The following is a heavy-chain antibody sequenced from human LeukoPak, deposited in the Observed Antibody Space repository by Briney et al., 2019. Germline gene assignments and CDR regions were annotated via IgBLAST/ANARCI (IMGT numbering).Heavy chain of an antibody. CDR1: GGSISSHY. Sequence: SETLSLTCNVSGGSISSHYWSWIRQPPGKGLEWIGYIYYSGSTNYNPSLKSRVAISVATSKNQFSLKLSSVTAADTAVYYCARGPSFSGYVNYWGQGTLVTVSS. J-gene: IGHJ4*02. D-gene: IGHD5-12*01. CDR3: ARGPSFSGYVNY. V-gene: IGHV4-59*11. CDR2: IYYSGST.